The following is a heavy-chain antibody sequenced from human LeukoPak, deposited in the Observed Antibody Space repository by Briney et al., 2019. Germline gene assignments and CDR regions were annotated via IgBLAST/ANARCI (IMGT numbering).Heavy chain of an antibody. J-gene: IGHJ4*02. V-gene: IGHV3-48*01. CDR3: AREYCSGGSCYGNLDH. D-gene: IGHD2-15*01. Sequence: PGGSLRLSCAASGFIFRSYSINWVRQAPGKGLEWVSFISSAGGVIYYADSVKGRFTISGDNAKNSLYLQMNSLRVEDTAVYYCAREYCSGGSCYGNLDHWGQGTPVTVSS. CDR1: GFIFRSYS. CDR2: ISSAGGVI.